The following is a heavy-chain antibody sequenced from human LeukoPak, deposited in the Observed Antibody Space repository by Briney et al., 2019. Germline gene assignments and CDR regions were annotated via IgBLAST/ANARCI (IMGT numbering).Heavy chain of an antibody. CDR1: GFTFSSYW. CDR2: IDRDGSRI. D-gene: IGHD4-23*01. CDR3: VRGNDYGGPHY. Sequence: GGSLRLSCAVSGFTFSSYWMHWVRQAPAKGLVWVSRIDRDGSRINYADSVKGRFTISRDNGKNTLFLQMNSLRAEDAAVYYCVRGNDYGGPHYWGQGTLVTVSS. V-gene: IGHV3-74*01. J-gene: IGHJ4*02.